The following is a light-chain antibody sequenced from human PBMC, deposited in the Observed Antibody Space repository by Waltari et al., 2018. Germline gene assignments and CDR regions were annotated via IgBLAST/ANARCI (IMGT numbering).Light chain of an antibody. V-gene: IGKV1-5*03. J-gene: IGKJ1*01. CDR1: QSISSW. Sequence: DIQLTQSPSTLSASVGDRVTITCRASQSISSWLSWYQQKPGKAPKLLIYKASILQSVVPSRFSGSGSGTEFTLSISSLRPDDGASYYCQQYNSYWTFGQGTKVDIK. CDR2: KAS. CDR3: QQYNSYWT.